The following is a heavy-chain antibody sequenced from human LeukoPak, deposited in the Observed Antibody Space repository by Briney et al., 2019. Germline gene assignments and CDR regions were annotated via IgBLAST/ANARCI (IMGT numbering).Heavy chain of an antibody. J-gene: IGHJ3*02. CDR1: GFTVSSNY. CDR2: IYSGGST. V-gene: IGHV3-66*01. CDR3: ARGADRDAFDI. Sequence: GGSLRLSCAASGFTVSSNYMSWVRQAPGKGLEWVSVIYSGGSTYYADSVKGRFTISRDNSKNTLYLQMNSLRAEDTAVYYCARGADRDAFDIWGQGTMVTVSS.